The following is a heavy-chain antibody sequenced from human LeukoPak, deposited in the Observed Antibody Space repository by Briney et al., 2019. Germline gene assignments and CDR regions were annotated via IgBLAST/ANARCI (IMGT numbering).Heavy chain of an antibody. V-gene: IGHV4-59*08. J-gene: IGHJ4*02. Sequence: SETLSLTCTVSGGSISTYYWSWIRQPPGKGLEWIGYSYYSGTTTPHPSLKSRVTISVDPSKNQFSLRLTSVSAADTAVYYCARHGGSGSFDYWGQGTLVTVSS. CDR3: ARHGGSGSFDY. CDR2: SYYSGTT. D-gene: IGHD3-3*01. CDR1: GGSISTYY.